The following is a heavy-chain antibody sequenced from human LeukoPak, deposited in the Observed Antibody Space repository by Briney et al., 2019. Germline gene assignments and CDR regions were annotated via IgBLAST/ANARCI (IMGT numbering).Heavy chain of an antibody. CDR1: GGSISSGSYY. J-gene: IGHJ6*02. D-gene: IGHD1-26*01. V-gene: IGHV4-61*02. Sequence: SETLSLTCTVSGGSISSGSYYWSWIRQPAGKGLEWIGRIYTSGSTNYNPSLKSRVTISVDTSKNQFSLKLSSVTAADTAVYYCARQWDPTSYNGMDVWGQGTTVTVSS. CDR3: ARQWDPTSYNGMDV. CDR2: IYTSGST.